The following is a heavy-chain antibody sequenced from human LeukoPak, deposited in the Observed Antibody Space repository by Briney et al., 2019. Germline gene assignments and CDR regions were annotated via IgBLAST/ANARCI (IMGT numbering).Heavy chain of an antibody. Sequence: SVKVSCKASGGTFSRYVMSWVRQSPGQGLEWMGGIIPIFGTANYAQKFQGRVTITADKSTSTAYMELSSLRSEDTAVYYCARILGPDWFDPWGHGTLVTVSS. D-gene: IGHD7-27*01. CDR1: GGTFSRYV. CDR3: ARILGPDWFDP. J-gene: IGHJ5*02. V-gene: IGHV1-69*06. CDR2: IIPIFGTA.